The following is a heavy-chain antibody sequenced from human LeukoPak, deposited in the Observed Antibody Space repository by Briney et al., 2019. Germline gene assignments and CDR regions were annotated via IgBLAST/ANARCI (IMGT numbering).Heavy chain of an antibody. CDR1: GFTFSAYT. Sequence: GGSLRLSCAASGFTFSAYTLSWVRQAPGKGLEWVSSIKGSGNYIYNADSVAGRFTVSTDDAQNSIYLQMNSLRVEDTAIYYCARSRGMSMNDKNLLYWGQGSLVTVS. CDR3: ARSRGMSMNDKNLLY. V-gene: IGHV3-21*06. D-gene: IGHD3-10*01. CDR2: IKGSGNYI. J-gene: IGHJ4*02.